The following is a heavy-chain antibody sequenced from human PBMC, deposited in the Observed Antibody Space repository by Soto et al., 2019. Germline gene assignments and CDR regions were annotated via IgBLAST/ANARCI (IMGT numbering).Heavy chain of an antibody. V-gene: IGHV1-3*01. D-gene: IGHD3-10*01. CDR3: ARWAIVRGGQTPDY. J-gene: IGHJ4*02. CDR2: INAGNGNT. Sequence: GASVKVSCKASGYTFTSYAMHWVRQAPGQRLEWMGWINAGNGNTKYSQKFQGRVTITTDTSTSTAYMELRSLRSDDTAVYYCARWAIVRGGQTPDYWGQGTLDTVSS. CDR1: GYTFTSYA.